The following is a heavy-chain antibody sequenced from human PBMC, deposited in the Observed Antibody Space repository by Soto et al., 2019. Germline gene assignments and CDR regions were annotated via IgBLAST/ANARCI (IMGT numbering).Heavy chain of an antibody. J-gene: IGHJ4*02. V-gene: IGHV3-23*01. CDR3: AKGYSDSSCFDD. Sequence: EVQLLESGGDLVQPGGSLRLSCAASGFTFSSSAMSWVRQAPGKGLEWVSAISAGGTTTYYSDSVRGRFSVSRDNSKNTLYLQMSSLRIDDTAIYYCAKGYSDSSCFDDWGQGTLVTVSS. D-gene: IGHD4-17*01. CDR2: ISAGGTTT. CDR1: GFTFSSSA.